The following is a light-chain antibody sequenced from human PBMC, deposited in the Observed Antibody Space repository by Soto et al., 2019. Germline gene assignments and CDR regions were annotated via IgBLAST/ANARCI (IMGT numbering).Light chain of an antibody. J-gene: IGLJ3*02. CDR1: SSNIESNT. CDR2: ATN. CDR3: AVWDDSLNGWV. V-gene: IGLV1-44*01. Sequence: QSVLTQPPSASATPGQRVSISCSGSSSNIESNTVNWYQQLPGTAPKLLIYATNQRPSGVPDRFSGSKSGTSGSLAISGLRSEDEADYYCAVWDDSLNGWVFGGGTKVTVL.